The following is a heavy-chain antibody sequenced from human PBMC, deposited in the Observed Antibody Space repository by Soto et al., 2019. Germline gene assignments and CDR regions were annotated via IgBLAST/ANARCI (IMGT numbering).Heavy chain of an antibody. J-gene: IGHJ5*02. V-gene: IGHV1-69*13. D-gene: IGHD2-15*01. CDR2: IIPIFGTR. CDR1: GGTFSNYA. Sequence: VASVNVSCKASGGTFSNYAITWVRQAPGQGLEWLGRIIPIFGTRAYAQKFQGRVTITADDSTTTAYMELSSLRSDDTVVYYCAKDGGREGYFGNWFDPWGQGTLVTVSS. CDR3: AKDGGREGYFGNWFDP.